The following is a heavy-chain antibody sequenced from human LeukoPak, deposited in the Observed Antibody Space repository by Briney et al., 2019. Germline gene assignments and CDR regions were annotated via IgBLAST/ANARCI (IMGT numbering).Heavy chain of an antibody. J-gene: IGHJ4*02. D-gene: IGHD3-16*01. CDR1: GFTFSSYS. CDR2: ISWNSGSI. Sequence: GGSLRLSCAASGFTFSSYSMNWVRQAPGKGLEWVSGISWNSGSIGYADSVKGRFTISRDNAKNSLYLQMNSLRAEDTALYYCAKEAGSRGSYFDYWGQGTLVTVSS. V-gene: IGHV3-9*01. CDR3: AKEAGSRGSYFDY.